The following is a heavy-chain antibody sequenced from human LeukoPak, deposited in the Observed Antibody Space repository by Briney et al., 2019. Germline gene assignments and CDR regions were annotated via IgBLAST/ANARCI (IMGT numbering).Heavy chain of an antibody. CDR1: GYTFTSYH. V-gene: IGHV1-46*01. CDR3: ASAESRWYSITMIGGAFDI. Sequence: ASVKVSCKASGYTFTSYHMHWVRQAPGQGLEWMGIINPSGGSTSYAQKFQGRVTMTRDTSTSTAYMELSRLRSDDTAVYYCASAESRWYSITMIGGAFDIWGQGTMVTVSS. CDR2: INPSGGST. J-gene: IGHJ3*02. D-gene: IGHD3-22*01.